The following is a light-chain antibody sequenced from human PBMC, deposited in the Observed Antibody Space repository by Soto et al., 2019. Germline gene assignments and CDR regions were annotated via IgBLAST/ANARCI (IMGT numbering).Light chain of an antibody. CDR2: DAS. CDR3: QQSYSTPPVT. V-gene: IGKV1-5*01. Sequence: IQMTQSPSTLSASVGDRVSITCRASQSVSSWLAWYQQKPGKAPKLLIYDASGLESGVPSRFSGSGSGTEFTLTISSLQPDDFATYYCQQSYSTPPVTFGGGTKVDIK. J-gene: IGKJ4*01. CDR1: QSVSSW.